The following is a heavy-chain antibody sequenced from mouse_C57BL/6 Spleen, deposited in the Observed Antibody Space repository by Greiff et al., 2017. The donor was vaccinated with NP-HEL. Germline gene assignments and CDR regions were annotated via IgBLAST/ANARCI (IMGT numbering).Heavy chain of an antibody. J-gene: IGHJ3*01. V-gene: IGHV14-2*01. D-gene: IGHD3-1*01. CDR2: IDPEDGET. CDR3: ARTWGYEYAFAY. Sequence: EVQLQQSGAELVKPGASVKFSCTASGFTITDYYMHWVKQRPEQGLEWIGRIDPEDGETNYAPKFQGKATITADTSSNTAYLQLSSLTSEDTAVYYCARTWGYEYAFAYWGQGTLVTVSA. CDR1: GFTITDYY.